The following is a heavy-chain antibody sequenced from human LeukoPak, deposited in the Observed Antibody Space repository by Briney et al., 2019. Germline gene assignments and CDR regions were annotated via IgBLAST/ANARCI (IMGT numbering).Heavy chain of an antibody. Sequence: GGSLRLSCAASGFTFSDYYMSWIRQAPGKGLEGVSYISSSGSTIYYADSVKGRFTISRDNAKNSLYLQMNSLRVEDTALYYCATLMGDRTPGSWGQGTLVTVSS. V-gene: IGHV3-11*04. J-gene: IGHJ5*02. CDR1: GFTFSDYY. CDR3: ATLMGDRTPGS. D-gene: IGHD3-16*01. CDR2: ISSSGSTI.